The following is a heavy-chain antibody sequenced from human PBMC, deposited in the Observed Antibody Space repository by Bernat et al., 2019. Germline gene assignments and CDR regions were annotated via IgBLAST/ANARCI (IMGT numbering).Heavy chain of an antibody. V-gene: IGHV4-34*01. Sequence: QVQLQQWGAGLLKPSETLSLTCAVSGGSFSGYYWSWIRQPPGKGLEWIGEINHSGSTNYNPSLKSRVTISVDTSKNQFSLKLSSVTAADTAVYYCALEWGYCSGGSCPYYFDYWGQGTLVTVSS. J-gene: IGHJ4*02. CDR3: ALEWGYCSGGSCPYYFDY. CDR1: GGSFSGYY. CDR2: INHSGST. D-gene: IGHD2-15*01.